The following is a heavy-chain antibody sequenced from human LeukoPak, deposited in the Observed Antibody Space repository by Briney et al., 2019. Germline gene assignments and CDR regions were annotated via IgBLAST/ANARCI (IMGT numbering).Heavy chain of an antibody. Sequence: SETLSLTCTVSGGSISRDYWSWIRQPPGKGLEWIGYIYYTGSTNYNPSLKSRVTISVDTSKNQFSLKLSSVTAADTAVYYCARDRPGGSSLDYWGQGTLVTVSS. CDR1: GGSISRDY. V-gene: IGHV4-59*01. J-gene: IGHJ4*02. D-gene: IGHD6-13*01. CDR3: ARDRPGGSSLDY. CDR2: IYYTGST.